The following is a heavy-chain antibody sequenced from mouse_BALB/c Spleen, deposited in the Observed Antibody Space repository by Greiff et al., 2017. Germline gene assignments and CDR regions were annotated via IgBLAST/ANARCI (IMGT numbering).Heavy chain of an antibody. CDR2: IDPYDGCT. D-gene: IGHD1-1*01. CDR3: EKGRVGYDMDY. Sequence: VQLQESGPELVKPGASVKVSCKASGYSFTDYNMYWVKQSHGKSLEWIGYIDPYDGCTSYNQKFKGKATLTVDKSSSTAFMHLISLTSEDSAVSDVEKGRVGYDMDYWGQGTSVTVSS. V-gene: IGHV1S135*01. CDR1: GYSFTDYN. J-gene: IGHJ4*01.